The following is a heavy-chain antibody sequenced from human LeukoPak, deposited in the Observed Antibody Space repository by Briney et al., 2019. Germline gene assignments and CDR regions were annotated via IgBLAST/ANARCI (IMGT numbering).Heavy chain of an antibody. D-gene: IGHD6-13*01. Sequence: SETLSLTCTVSGGSISSSSYYWSWIRQPAGKGLEWIGRIYTSGSTNYNPSLKSRVTISVDTSKNQFSLKLSSVTAADTAVYYCAQGGKQPAGWFDPWGQGTLVTVSS. J-gene: IGHJ5*02. CDR1: GGSISSSSYY. CDR2: IYTSGST. CDR3: AQGGKQPAGWFDP. V-gene: IGHV4-61*02.